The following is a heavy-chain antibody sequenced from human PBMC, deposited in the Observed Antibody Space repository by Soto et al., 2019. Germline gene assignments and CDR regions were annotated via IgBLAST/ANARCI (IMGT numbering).Heavy chain of an antibody. CDR2: INHSGST. CDR3: ARASIGFYYRSGRPNWFDS. Sequence: SETLSLTCAVYGGSFSGYYWSWIRQPPGKGLEWIGEINHSGSTNYNPSLKSRVTISVDTSKNQFSLKLSSVTAADTAVYYCARASIGFYYRSGRPNWFDSWGQGILVTVSS. V-gene: IGHV4-34*01. D-gene: IGHD3-10*01. CDR1: GGSFSGYY. J-gene: IGHJ5*01.